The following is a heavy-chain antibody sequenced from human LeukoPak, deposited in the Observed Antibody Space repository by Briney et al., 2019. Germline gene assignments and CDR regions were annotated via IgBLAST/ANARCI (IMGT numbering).Heavy chain of an antibody. D-gene: IGHD6-19*01. V-gene: IGHV4-59*01. CDR1: GASISGYF. J-gene: IGHJ4*02. CDR3: AKVFGGGIAVAGTSDY. CDR2: MYYSGST. Sequence: SETLSLTCTVSGASISGYFWNWIRQPPGKGLEWIGYMYYSGSTNYNPSLKSRVTISADTSKNQFSLRLSSVTAADTAVYYCAKVFGGGIAVAGTSDYWGQGTLVTVSS.